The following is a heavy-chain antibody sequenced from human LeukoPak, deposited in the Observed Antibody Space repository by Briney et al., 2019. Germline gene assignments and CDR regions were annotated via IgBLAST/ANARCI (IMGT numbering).Heavy chain of an antibody. D-gene: IGHD4-23*01. V-gene: IGHV4-4*07. J-gene: IGHJ4*02. Sequence: SETLSLTCTLSGASIVNCYWSWIRQPAGKGLEWIGRFYSSGNTNYSPSLNSRVTMSVDTSKNQFSLKLTSVTAADTAIYYCARLHYGGDFFDYWGQGTLVTVSS. CDR3: ARLHYGGDFFDY. CDR2: FYSSGNT. CDR1: GASIVNCY.